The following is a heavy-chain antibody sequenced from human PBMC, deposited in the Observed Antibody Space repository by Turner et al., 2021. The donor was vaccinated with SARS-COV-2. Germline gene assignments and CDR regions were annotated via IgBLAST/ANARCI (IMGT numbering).Heavy chain of an antibody. CDR1: GGSSSGYY. J-gene: IGHJ6*02. CDR3: ASPYITMVRGVNYYGMDV. CDR2: ISHSGTT. D-gene: IGHD3-10*01. V-gene: IGHV4-34*01. Sequence: QVRLQQWGAGLLKPSETLSLTCAVHGGSSSGYYWSWIRQPPGKGLEWIGEISHSGTTNYNPSLKNRVTISVDTSKNQFSLKLSSVTAADTAVYYCASPYITMVRGVNYYGMDVWGQGTTVTVSS.